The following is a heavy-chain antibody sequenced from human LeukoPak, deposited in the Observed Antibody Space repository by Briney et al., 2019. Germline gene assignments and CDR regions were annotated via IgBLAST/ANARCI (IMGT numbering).Heavy chain of an antibody. D-gene: IGHD3-10*02. CDR2: IRYSXXET. CDR3: AKTPPRYYVKGSYPDY. Sequence: GGSLXLSCATSRFIFTSYDMXXXXXAPGKXXXXXXXIRYSXXETYYADSXXGRXXXXRDNSKDTLYLQMNSLRAEDTAVYYCAKTPPRYYVKGSYPDYWGQGTLVIVSS. V-gene: IGHV3-30*02. J-gene: IGHJ4*02. CDR1: RFIFTSYD.